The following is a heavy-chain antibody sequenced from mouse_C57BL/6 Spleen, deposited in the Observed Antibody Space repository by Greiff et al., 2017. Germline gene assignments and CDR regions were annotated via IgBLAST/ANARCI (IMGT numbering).Heavy chain of an antibody. J-gene: IGHJ3*01. D-gene: IGHD1-1*01. CDR2: INPNNGGT. CDR3: ARTDYYGSTWFAY. Sequence: EVQGVESGPELVKPGASVKIPCKASGYTFTDYNMDWVKQSHGKSLEWIGDINPNNGGTIYNQKFKGKATLTVDKSSSTAYMELRSLTSEDTAVYYCARTDYYGSTWFAYWGQGTLVTVSA. CDR1: GYTFTDYN. V-gene: IGHV1-18*01.